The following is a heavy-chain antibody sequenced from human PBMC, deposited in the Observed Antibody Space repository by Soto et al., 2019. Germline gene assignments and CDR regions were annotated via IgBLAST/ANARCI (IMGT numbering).Heavy chain of an antibody. CDR3: ARGGGYFYYMDV. D-gene: IGHD2-15*01. V-gene: IGHV4-34*01. CDR2: INYSGGT. CDR1: SGSFSGYY. J-gene: IGHJ6*03. Sequence: QEPLQQWGAGLLKPSETLSLTCAVYSGSFSGYYWSWIRQPPGKGLEWIGEINYSGGTNYNPSLKSRVTISVDKSKNQFSVQLNSVTAADTAVYYCARGGGYFYYMDVWGKGTTVTVSS.